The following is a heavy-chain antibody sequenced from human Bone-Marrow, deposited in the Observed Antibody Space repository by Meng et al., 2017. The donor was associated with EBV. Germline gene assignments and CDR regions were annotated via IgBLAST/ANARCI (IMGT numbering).Heavy chain of an antibody. Sequence: VQLVESAGGLVKPGWYVRLSCVASGFIFRDYYMSWIRQAPGKGLEWVTYISSSGSTIYYADSVKGRFTISRDNAKNSLYLQMNSLISYDTTVYYCASPPDYWGQGTLVTVSS. V-gene: IGHV3-11*01. J-gene: IGHJ4*02. CDR3: ASPPDY. CDR2: ISSSGSTI. CDR1: GFIFRDYY.